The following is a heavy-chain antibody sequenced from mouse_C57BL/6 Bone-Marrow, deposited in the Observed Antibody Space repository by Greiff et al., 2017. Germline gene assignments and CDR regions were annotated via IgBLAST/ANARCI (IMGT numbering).Heavy chain of an antibody. CDR2: ISDGGSYT. J-gene: IGHJ2*01. D-gene: IGHD3-1*01. V-gene: IGHV5-4*03. CDR1: GFTFSSYA. Sequence: EVKVVESGGGLVKPGGSLKLSCAASGFTFSSYAMSWVRQTPEKRLEWVATISDGGSYTYYPDNVKGRSTISRDNAKNNQYMQMSHLKSEDTAMYYCARRRHHLYYFDYWGQGTTLTVSS. CDR3: ARRRHHLYYFDY.